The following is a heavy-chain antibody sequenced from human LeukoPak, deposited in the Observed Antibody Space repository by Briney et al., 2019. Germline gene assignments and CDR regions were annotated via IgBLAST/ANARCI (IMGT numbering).Heavy chain of an antibody. V-gene: IGHV1-8*01. CDR3: ARVSSLIAAAGVHSYYYYYYMDV. CDR2: MNPNSGNT. D-gene: IGHD6-13*01. J-gene: IGHJ6*03. Sequence: EASVKVSCKASGYTFTSYDINWVRQATGQGLEWMGWMNPNSGNTGYAQKFQGRVTMTRNTSISTAYMELSSLRSEDTAVYYCARVSSLIAAAGVHSYYYYYYMDVWGKGTTVTVSS. CDR1: GYTFTSYD.